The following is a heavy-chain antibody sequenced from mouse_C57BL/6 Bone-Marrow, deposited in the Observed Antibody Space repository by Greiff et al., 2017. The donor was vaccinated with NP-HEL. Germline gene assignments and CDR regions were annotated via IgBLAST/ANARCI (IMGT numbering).Heavy chain of an antibody. V-gene: IGHV5S21*01. Sequence: EVMLVESGEGLVKPGGSLKLSCAASGFTFSSYAMSWVRQTPEKRLEWVAYISSGGDYIYYADTVKGRFTISRDNARNTLYLQLSSLKSEDTDMYYCTRGGSSFAYWGQGTLVTVSA. J-gene: IGHJ3*01. CDR2: ISSGGDYI. CDR1: GFTFSSYA. CDR3: TRGGSSFAY. D-gene: IGHD1-1*01.